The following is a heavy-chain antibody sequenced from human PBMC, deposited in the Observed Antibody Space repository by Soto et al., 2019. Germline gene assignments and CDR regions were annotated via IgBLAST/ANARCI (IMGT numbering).Heavy chain of an antibody. Sequence: QVQLVQSGAEVKKPGASVKVSCKASGYTFTSYGISWVRQAPGQGLEWMGWISAYNGNTNYAQKLQGRVTMTTDTSASTAYIELRTLRFDDTAVYYCARDRSGSYLENDYWGQGTLVTVSS. J-gene: IGHJ4*02. V-gene: IGHV1-18*04. CDR2: ISAYNGNT. D-gene: IGHD1-26*01. CDR1: GYTFTSYG. CDR3: ARDRSGSYLENDY.